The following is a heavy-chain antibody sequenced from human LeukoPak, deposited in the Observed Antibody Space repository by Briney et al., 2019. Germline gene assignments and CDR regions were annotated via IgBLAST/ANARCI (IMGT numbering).Heavy chain of an antibody. V-gene: IGHV4-34*01. Sequence: SETLSPTCAVYGGSFSGYYWSWIRQPPGKGLEWIGEINHSGSTNYNPSLKSRVTISVDTSKNQFSLKLSSVTAADTAVYYCARGRRRITIFGVATNNWFDPWGQGTLVTVSS. CDR2: INHSGST. J-gene: IGHJ5*02. CDR1: GGSFSGYY. CDR3: ARGRRRITIFGVATNNWFDP. D-gene: IGHD3-3*01.